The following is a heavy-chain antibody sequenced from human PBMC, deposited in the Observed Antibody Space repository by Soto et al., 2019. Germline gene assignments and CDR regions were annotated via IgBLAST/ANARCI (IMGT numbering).Heavy chain of an antibody. CDR2: ISCCGGST. CDR3: AKADGEQWLIPHLDN. CDR1: GFNFKKFA. Sequence: EVQLLESGGGVVQPGGSLRLSCEASGFNFKKFAMGWVRQAPGEGLEWVSGISCCGGSTSYADSVKGRFTLARDDSKKRLSLHLNSLRFEDTARYFCAKADGEQWLIPHLDNWGQGTLVTVS. J-gene: IGHJ4*02. D-gene: IGHD6-19*01. V-gene: IGHV3-23*01.